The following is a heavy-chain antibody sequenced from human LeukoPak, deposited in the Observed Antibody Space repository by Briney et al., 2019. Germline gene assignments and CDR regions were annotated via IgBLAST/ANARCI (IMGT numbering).Heavy chain of an antibody. CDR3: AKDRFGWDLSY. V-gene: IGHV3-48*01. Sequence: GGSLRLSCAASGFTFSSYSMNWVRQAPGKGLEWVSYISSSSSTIYYAGSVKGRFTISRDNSKSTLSLQMNSLRAEDTAVYYCAKDRFGWDLSYWGQGTLVTVSS. J-gene: IGHJ4*02. D-gene: IGHD1-26*01. CDR2: ISSSSSTI. CDR1: GFTFSSYS.